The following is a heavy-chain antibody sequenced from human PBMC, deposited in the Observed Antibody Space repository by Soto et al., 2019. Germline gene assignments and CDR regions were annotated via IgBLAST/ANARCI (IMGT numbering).Heavy chain of an antibody. CDR2: INRSGSA. Sequence: QVLLQQWGAGLLKPSETLSLTCAVYGGSFSAYYWSWIRQPPGKGLEWIGEINRSGSANYNPSLKSRVTITVDTSKNQFSVKLSSVTAADAAVYYCARADSGYDEKYLQYWGQGTVVTVSS. D-gene: IGHD5-12*01. CDR3: ARADSGYDEKYLQY. V-gene: IGHV4-34*01. CDR1: GGSFSAYY. J-gene: IGHJ1*01.